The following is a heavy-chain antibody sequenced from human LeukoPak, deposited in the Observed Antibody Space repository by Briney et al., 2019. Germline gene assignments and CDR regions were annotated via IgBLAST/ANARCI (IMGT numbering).Heavy chain of an antibody. CDR3: ARNPTGYCSGGSCYTRPPDY. CDR1: GFTFSGYA. Sequence: GGSLRLSCAASGFTFSGYAMNWVRQAPGKGLEWVSVIYSGGSTYYADSVKGRFTISRDNAKNSLYLQMNSLRAEDTAVYYCARNPTGYCSGGSCYTRPPDYWGQGTLVTVSS. V-gene: IGHV3-66*01. J-gene: IGHJ4*02. CDR2: IYSGGST. D-gene: IGHD2-15*01.